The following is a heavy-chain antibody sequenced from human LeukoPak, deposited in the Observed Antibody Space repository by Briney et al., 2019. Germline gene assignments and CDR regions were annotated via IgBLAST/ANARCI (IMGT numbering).Heavy chain of an antibody. CDR1: DYSISSDYY. CDR2: VSHSGST. CDR3: ARASRLRGYTYGPFDY. V-gene: IGHV4-38-2*02. Sequence: SETLSLTCTVSDYSISSDYYWGWIRQPPVKGLEWIGSVSHSGSTYYNPSLKSRVTITVDTSKNQFSLKLNSVTAADTAVYWCARASRLRGYTYGPFDYWGQGSLVTVSS. D-gene: IGHD5-18*01. J-gene: IGHJ4*02.